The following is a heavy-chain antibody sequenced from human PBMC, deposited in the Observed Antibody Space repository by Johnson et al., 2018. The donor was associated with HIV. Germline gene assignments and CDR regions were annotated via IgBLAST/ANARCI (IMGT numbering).Heavy chain of an antibody. V-gene: IGHV3-30*18. CDR3: AKDAQAGPIRRDGYNGASAFDI. CDR1: GFTFSNAW. D-gene: IGHD5-24*01. CDR2: ISYDGSNK. Sequence: QVQLVESGGGLVTPGGSLRLSCAASGFTFSNAWMSWVRQAPGKGLEWVAVISYDGSNKYYADSVKGRFTISRDNSRNTLFLQMNSLRAEDTGVYYCAKDAQAGPIRRDGYNGASAFDIWGQGTMVTVSS. J-gene: IGHJ3*02.